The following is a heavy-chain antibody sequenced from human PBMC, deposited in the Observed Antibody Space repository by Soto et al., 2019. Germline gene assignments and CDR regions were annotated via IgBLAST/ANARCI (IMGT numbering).Heavy chain of an antibody. D-gene: IGHD3-22*01. CDR1: GYTFTSYA. V-gene: IGHV1-69*13. J-gene: IGHJ4*02. CDR2: IIPIFGTA. Sequence: AASVKVSCKASGYTFTSYAISWVRQAPGQGLEWMGGIIPIFGTADYAQKFQGRVTITADESTSTGNMELSSLRSEDTAVYYCASHYDSSGYYYRGLDYWGQGTLVTVSS. CDR3: ASHYDSSGYYYRGLDY.